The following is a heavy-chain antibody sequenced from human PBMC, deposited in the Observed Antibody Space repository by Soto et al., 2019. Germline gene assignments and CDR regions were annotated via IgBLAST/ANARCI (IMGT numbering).Heavy chain of an antibody. Sequence: EVQLVESGGGLVQPGRSLRLSCAASGFTFDDYAMHWVRQAPGKGLEWVSGISWNSGSIGYADSVKGRFTISRDNAKNSLNLQMNSLRAEDTALYYSAKPTLHLGELPQQPTYYYYYCIDVWGKGTTVTVSS. CDR1: GFTFDDYA. CDR2: ISWNSGSI. D-gene: IGHD3-16*01. V-gene: IGHV3-9*01. J-gene: IGHJ6*03. CDR3: AKPTLHLGELPQQPTYYYYYCIDV.